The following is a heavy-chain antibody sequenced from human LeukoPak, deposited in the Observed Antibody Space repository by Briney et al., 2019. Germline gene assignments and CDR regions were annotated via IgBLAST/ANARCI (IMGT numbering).Heavy chain of an antibody. CDR1: GGSFSGYY. CDR3: AREGGWNDYLLFDY. V-gene: IGHV4-34*01. CDR2: INHSGST. J-gene: IGHJ4*02. Sequence: PSETLSLTCAVYGGSFSGYYWSWLRQPPGKGLEWIGEINHSGSTNYNPSFKSRVTISVDTSKNQFSLKLSSVTAADTAVYYCAREGGWNDYLLFDYWGQGTLVTVSS. D-gene: IGHD1-1*01.